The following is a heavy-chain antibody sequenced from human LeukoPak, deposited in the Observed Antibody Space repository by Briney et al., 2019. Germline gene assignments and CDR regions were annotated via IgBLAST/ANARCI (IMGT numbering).Heavy chain of an antibody. V-gene: IGHV3-11*06. CDR2: ISSSSSYT. Sequence: GGSLRLSCAASGFTFSDYYMSWIRQAPGKGLEWVSYISSSSSYTNYADSVKGRFTISRDNAKNSLYLQMNSLRAEDTAVYYCARSPMGAVAGTPVVYWGQGTLVTVPS. D-gene: IGHD6-19*01. CDR1: GFTFSDYY. J-gene: IGHJ4*02. CDR3: ARSPMGAVAGTPVVY.